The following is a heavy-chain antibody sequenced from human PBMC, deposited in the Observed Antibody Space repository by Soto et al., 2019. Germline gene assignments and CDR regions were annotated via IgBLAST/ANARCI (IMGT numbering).Heavy chain of an antibody. CDR3: AQDRTAAGSQWLVPI. V-gene: IGHV3-23*01. D-gene: IGHD6-19*01. CDR2: ISDSGGNT. Sequence: GGSLRLSCAASGFTFSSCAMSWVRQAPGMGLQWVSAISDSGGNTYYADSVRGRFTISRDNSKNTLYLQLNSLGAEDTAVYYCAQDRTAAGSQWLVPIWGRGTLVTVSS. CDR1: GFTFSSCA. J-gene: IGHJ4*02.